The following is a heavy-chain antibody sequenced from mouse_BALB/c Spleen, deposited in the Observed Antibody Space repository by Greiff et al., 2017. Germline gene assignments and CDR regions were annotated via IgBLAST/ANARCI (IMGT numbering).Heavy chain of an antibody. J-gene: IGHJ4*01. CDR2: ISYSGST. V-gene: IGHV3-2*02. CDR1: GYSITSDYA. D-gene: IGHD1-2*01. Sequence: EVQLQESGPGLVKPSQSLSLTCTVTGYSITSDYAWNWIRQFPGNKLEWMGYISYSGSTSYNPSLKSRISITRDTSKNQFFLQLNSVTTEDTATYYCARSDRLRAMDYWGQGTSVTVSS. CDR3: ARSDRLRAMDY.